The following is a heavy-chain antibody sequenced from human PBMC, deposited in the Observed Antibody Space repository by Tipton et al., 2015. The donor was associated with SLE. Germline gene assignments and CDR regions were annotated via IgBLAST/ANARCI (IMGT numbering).Heavy chain of an antibody. Sequence: SLRLSCAASGFTFSDYWMHWVRQAPGKGLVGVSRINGDESSTSYADSVRGRFTISRDNAKNTLYLQMNSLRAEDTAVYYCVRDLWDPGDYWGQGTLVTVSS. J-gene: IGHJ4*02. V-gene: IGHV3-74*01. CDR2: INGDESST. CDR3: VRDLWDPGDY. CDR1: GFTFSDYW. D-gene: IGHD1-26*01.